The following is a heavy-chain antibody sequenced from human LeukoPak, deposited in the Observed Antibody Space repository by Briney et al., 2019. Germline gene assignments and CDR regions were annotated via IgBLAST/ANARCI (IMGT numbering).Heavy chain of an antibody. CDR1: GSTFITYW. CDR2: ISSSSSYI. J-gene: IGHJ4*02. CDR3: ARDVVVVAAVFDY. D-gene: IGHD2-15*01. V-gene: IGHV3-21*01. Sequence: GGSLRLSCAASGSTFITYWMTWVRQAPGKGLEWVSSISSSSSYIYYADSVKGRFTISRDNAKNSLYLQMNSLRAEDTAVYYCARDVVVVAAVFDYWGQGTLVTVSS.